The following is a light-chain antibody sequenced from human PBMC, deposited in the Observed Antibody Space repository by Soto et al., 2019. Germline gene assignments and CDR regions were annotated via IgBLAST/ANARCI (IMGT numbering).Light chain of an antibody. Sequence: DIQLTQSPSFLSASVGDRVTITCRASQGISSYLAWYQQKQGKAPKLLIYAASTLQSGVPSRFSGSGSGTEFTLTISSLQPEDFATYYCQQLNSYLLTFGGGTKVEIK. CDR2: AAS. V-gene: IGKV1-9*01. CDR1: QGISSY. J-gene: IGKJ4*01. CDR3: QQLNSYLLT.